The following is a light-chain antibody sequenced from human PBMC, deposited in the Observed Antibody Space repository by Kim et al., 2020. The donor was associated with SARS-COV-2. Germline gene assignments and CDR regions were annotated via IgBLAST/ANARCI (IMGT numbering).Light chain of an antibody. Sequence: SSELTQDPAVSVALRQTVSITCQGDSLRSYYATWYQQKPGQAPILVIYGKNNRPSGIPDRFSGSSSGNTASLTITGTQAGDEADYYCNSRDSNDNVVFGGGTQLTVL. V-gene: IGLV3-19*01. CDR3: NSRDSNDNVV. J-gene: IGLJ2*01. CDR1: SLRSYY. CDR2: GKN.